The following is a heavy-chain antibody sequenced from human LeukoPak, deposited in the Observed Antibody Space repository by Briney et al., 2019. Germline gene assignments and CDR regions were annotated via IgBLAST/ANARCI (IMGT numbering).Heavy chain of an antibody. CDR1: GFTFSSYS. Sequence: GTSLRLSCAASGFTFSSYSMNWVRQAPGKGLEWVSSISSSSSYIYYADSVKGRFTISRDNSKNTLYLQMNSLRAEDTAVYYCAKDRGPYWNDDAFDIWGQGTMVTVSS. J-gene: IGHJ3*02. CDR3: AKDRGPYWNDDAFDI. CDR2: ISSSSSYI. V-gene: IGHV3-21*04. D-gene: IGHD1-1*01.